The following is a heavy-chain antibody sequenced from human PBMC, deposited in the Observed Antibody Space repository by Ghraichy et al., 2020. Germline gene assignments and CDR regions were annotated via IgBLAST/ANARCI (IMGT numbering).Heavy chain of an antibody. Sequence: GGSLRLSCAASGFTFDDYAMHWVRQAPGKGLEWVSGISWNSGSIGYADSVKGRFTISRDNAKNSLYLQMNSLRAEDTALYYCAKDISGIFFDAFDIWGQGTMVTVSS. CDR1: GFTFDDYA. CDR2: ISWNSGSI. D-gene: IGHD3-9*01. J-gene: IGHJ3*02. CDR3: AKDISGIFFDAFDI. V-gene: IGHV3-9*01.